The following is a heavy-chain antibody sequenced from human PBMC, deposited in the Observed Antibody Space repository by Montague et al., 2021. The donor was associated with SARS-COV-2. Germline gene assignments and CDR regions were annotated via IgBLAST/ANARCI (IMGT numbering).Heavy chain of an antibody. CDR3: ARGSGWMVNGFDI. CDR1: GGSISSYY. Sequence: SETLSLTCTVSGGSISSYYWCWIRQPPGEGLEWSGNIYYNGSTXXXHSXNGRVTISVDKSKNKYSLKLSSVTAAATAVYYCARGSGWMVNGFDIWGQGTMVTVSS. D-gene: IGHD6-19*01. J-gene: IGHJ3*02. V-gene: IGHV4-59*01. CDR2: IYYNGST.